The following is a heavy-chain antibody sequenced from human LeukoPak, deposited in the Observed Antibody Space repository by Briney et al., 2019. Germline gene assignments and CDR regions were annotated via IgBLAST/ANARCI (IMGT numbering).Heavy chain of an antibody. V-gene: IGHV1-8*03. CDR1: GYTFTSYD. CDR2: MNPNSGNT. Sequence: ASVKVSCKASGYTFTSYDINWVRQATGQGLEWMGWMNPNSGNTGYAQKFQGRVTITRNTSISTAYMELSSLRSEDTAVYYCATEPIWFGELVYWGQGTLVTVSS. CDR3: ATEPIWFGELVY. J-gene: IGHJ4*02. D-gene: IGHD3-10*01.